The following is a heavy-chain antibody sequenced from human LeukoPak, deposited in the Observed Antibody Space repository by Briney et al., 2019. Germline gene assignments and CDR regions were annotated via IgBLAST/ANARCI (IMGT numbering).Heavy chain of an antibody. D-gene: IGHD3-10*01. J-gene: IGHJ4*02. CDR3: ARTTYYYGSGNDY. CDR1: DDSITMYYW. Sequence: ETLSLTCSVSDDSITMYYWTWIRQPPGKALEWLAHIFSNDEKSYSTSLKSRLTISKDTSKSQVVLTMTNMDPVDTATYYCARTTYYYGSGNDYWGQGTLVTVSS. V-gene: IGHV2-26*02. CDR2: IFSNDEK.